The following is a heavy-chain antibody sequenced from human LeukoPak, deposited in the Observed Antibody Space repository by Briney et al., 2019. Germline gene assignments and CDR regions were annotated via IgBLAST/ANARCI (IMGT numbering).Heavy chain of an antibody. CDR2: ISSSSRYI. V-gene: IGHV3-21*01. CDR1: GFTFSSYS. CDR3: ARARSLGYCSSTSCLYYYGMDV. D-gene: IGHD2-2*01. Sequence: RGSLRLSCAASGFTFSSYSMNWVRQAPGKGLEWVSSISSSSRYIYYADSVKGRFTISRDNAKNSLYLQMNSLRAEDTAVYYCARARSLGYCSSTSCLYYYGMDVWGQGTTVT. J-gene: IGHJ6*02.